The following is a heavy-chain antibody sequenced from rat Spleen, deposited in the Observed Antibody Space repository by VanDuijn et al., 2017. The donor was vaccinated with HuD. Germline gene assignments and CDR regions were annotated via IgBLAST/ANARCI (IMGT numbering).Heavy chain of an antibody. Sequence: EVQLVESGGGLVQPGRSLKLSCVASGFTFNNYWMTWIRQAPGKGLEWVASITNTGGSTYYPDSVKGRFTISRDNAKSTLYLQMNSLRSEDTATYYCTRVYMYTTDYPFDYWGQGVMVTVSS. J-gene: IGHJ2*01. CDR3: TRVYMYTTDYPFDY. CDR2: ITNTGGST. V-gene: IGHV5-31*01. D-gene: IGHD1-6*01. CDR1: GFTFNNYW.